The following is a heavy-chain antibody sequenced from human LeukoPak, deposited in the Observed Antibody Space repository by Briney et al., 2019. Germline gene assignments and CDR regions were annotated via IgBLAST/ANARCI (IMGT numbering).Heavy chain of an antibody. CDR3: AGSSRQNWFDP. Sequence: SETLSLTCTVSGGSISSGGYYWSWIRQHPGKGLEWIGHIYYSGSTYYNPSLKSRVTISVDTSKNQFSLKLSSVTAADTAVYYCAGSSRQNWFDPWGQGTLVTVSS. V-gene: IGHV4-31*03. D-gene: IGHD6-13*01. CDR2: IYYSGST. J-gene: IGHJ5*02. CDR1: GGSISSGGYY.